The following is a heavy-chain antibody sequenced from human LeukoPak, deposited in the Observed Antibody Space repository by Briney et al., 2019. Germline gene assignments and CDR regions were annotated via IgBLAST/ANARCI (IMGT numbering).Heavy chain of an antibody. Sequence: SVKVSCKASGYTFTSYGISWVRQAPGQGLEWMGGIIPIFGTANYAQKFQGRVTITADESTSTAYMELSSLRSEDTAVYYCARSLSPGSLYLVFDPWGQGTLVTVSS. D-gene: IGHD2-2*02. CDR1: GYTFTSYG. CDR3: ARSLSPGSLYLVFDP. V-gene: IGHV1-69*13. CDR2: IIPIFGTA. J-gene: IGHJ5*02.